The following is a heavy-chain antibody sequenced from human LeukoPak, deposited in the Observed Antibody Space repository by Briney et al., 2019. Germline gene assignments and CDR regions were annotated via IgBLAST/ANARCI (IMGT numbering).Heavy chain of an antibody. J-gene: IGHJ5*02. CDR3: ARDPRGIVGANHNWFDP. CDR2: IYASGST. Sequence: KTSETLSLTCTVSGGSISSYYWSWIRQPAGKGLEWIGRIYASGSTNYNPSLKSRVTMSVDTSKSRFSLKLISVTAADTAVYYCARDPRGIVGANHNWFDPWGQGTLVTVSS. V-gene: IGHV4-4*07. D-gene: IGHD1-26*01. CDR1: GGSISSYY.